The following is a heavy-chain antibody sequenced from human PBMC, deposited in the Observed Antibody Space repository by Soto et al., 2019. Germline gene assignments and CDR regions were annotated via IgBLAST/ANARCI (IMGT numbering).Heavy chain of an antibody. CDR2: IYYSGST. D-gene: IGHD4-17*01. J-gene: IGHJ5*02. CDR1: GGSISSGGYY. V-gene: IGHV4-31*01. CDR3: ASRYGDYALEFDP. Sequence: QVQLQESGPGLVKPSQTLSLTCTVSGGSISSGGYYGSWIRQHPGKGLEWIGYIYYSGSTYYNPSLKSLVTISVDTSKNQFSLKLSSVTAADTAVYYCASRYGDYALEFDPWGQGTLVTVSS.